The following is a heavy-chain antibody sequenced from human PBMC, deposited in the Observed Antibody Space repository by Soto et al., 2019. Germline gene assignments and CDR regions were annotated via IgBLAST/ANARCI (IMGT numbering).Heavy chain of an antibody. J-gene: IGHJ4*02. CDR1: GGSLSGYY. V-gene: IGHV4-34*04. D-gene: IGHD5-12*01. CDR2: IKDGGGT. Sequence: QVQLQQWGAGLLPPSETLSLNGAVNGGSLSGYYWSWIRQPPGKGLEWIGEIKDGGGTNDRPSLKSRATISSDTSNYQFSLRLYSVTAADTGVYYCARGQEGVVATHWDQGTLVTVSS. CDR3: ARGQEGVVATH.